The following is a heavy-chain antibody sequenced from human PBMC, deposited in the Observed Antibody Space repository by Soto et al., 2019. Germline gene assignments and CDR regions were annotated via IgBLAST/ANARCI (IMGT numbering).Heavy chain of an antibody. Sequence: VQLVESGGGLVQPGWSLRLSCAASGFTFSRYWMHWVRQAPGKGLVWVSRISSDGSNIIYADSVKGRFTISRDDAKNTLYLQMNNLRDEDTAVYYCGRDQTMAGPTTLDYWGQGALVTVSS. CDR1: GFTFSRYW. J-gene: IGHJ4*02. D-gene: IGHD6-19*01. V-gene: IGHV3-74*01. CDR3: GRDQTMAGPTTLDY. CDR2: ISSDGSNI.